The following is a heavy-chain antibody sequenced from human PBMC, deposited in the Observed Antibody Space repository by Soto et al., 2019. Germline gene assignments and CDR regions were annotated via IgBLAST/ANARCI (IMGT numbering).Heavy chain of an antibody. CDR2: IFASGST. CDR3: ACHRRNTYGPYDF. Sequence: VQLQESGPGLVKPSGTLSLTCAVSGGSISSGNWWSWVRQSPGKGLEWIGEIFASGSTNHNPSLKSRVTISVDKSKNQFSLNLNSVTAADTAMYYCACHRRNTYGPYDFWGQGTLVTVSS. V-gene: IGHV4-4*02. J-gene: IGHJ4*02. D-gene: IGHD5-18*01. CDR1: GGSISSGNW.